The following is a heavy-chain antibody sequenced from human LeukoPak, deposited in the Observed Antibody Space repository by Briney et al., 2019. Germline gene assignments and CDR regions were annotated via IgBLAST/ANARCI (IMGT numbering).Heavy chain of an antibody. D-gene: IGHD3-10*01. CDR3: ARTTMVRGVMDYYYYMDV. CDR2: IYTSGST. J-gene: IGHJ6*03. CDR1: GGSISSGSYY. V-gene: IGHV4-61*02. Sequence: PSETLSLTCTVSGGSISSGSYYWSWIRQPAGKGLEWIGRIYTSGSTNYNPSLKSRVTISVDTSKSQFSLKLSSVTAADTAVYYCARTTMVRGVMDYYYYMDVWGKGTTVTVSS.